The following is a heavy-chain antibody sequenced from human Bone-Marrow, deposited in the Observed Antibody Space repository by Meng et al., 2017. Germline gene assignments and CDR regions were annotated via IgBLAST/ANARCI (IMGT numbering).Heavy chain of an antibody. CDR1: GGSTSISSYY. D-gene: IGHD4-17*01. CDR2: ISWDGGST. J-gene: IGHJ5*01. Sequence: GGSLRLSCTVSGGSTSISSYYWGWIRQPPGKGLEWVSLISWDGGSTYYADSVKGRFTISRDNSKNSLYLQMNSLRAEDTALYYCAKDGGDYGDYWSENWFDPWGQGTLVTVSS. CDR3: AKDGGDYGDYWSENWFDP. V-gene: IGHV3-43D*03.